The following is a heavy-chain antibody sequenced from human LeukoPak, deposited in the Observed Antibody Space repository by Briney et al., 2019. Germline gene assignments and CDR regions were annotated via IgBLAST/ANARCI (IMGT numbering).Heavy chain of an antibody. CDR2: ISGDGGRT. Sequence: SGGSLRLSCAASGFTFTDYPMDWVRQAPGKGLEWVSLISGDGGRTFYADSVKGRFTISRDNSKNSLYLQMNSLRTEDSALYYCAKDLASLYDAFNVWGQGTVVTVPS. CDR1: GFTFTDYP. CDR3: AKDLASLYDAFNV. J-gene: IGHJ3*01. V-gene: IGHV3-43*02. D-gene: IGHD2/OR15-2a*01.